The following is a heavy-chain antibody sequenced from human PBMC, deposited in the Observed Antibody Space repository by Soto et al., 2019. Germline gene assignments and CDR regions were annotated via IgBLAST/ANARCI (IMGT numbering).Heavy chain of an antibody. Sequence: SETLSLTCAVYGGSFSGYYWSWIRQPPGKGLEWIGEINHSGSTNYNPSLKSRVTISVDTSKNRFSLKLSSVTAADTAVYYCARVSGIYYYGMDVWGQGTTVT. CDR3: ARVSGIYYYGMDV. CDR2: INHSGST. CDR1: GGSFSGYY. D-gene: IGHD3-10*01. J-gene: IGHJ6*02. V-gene: IGHV4-34*01.